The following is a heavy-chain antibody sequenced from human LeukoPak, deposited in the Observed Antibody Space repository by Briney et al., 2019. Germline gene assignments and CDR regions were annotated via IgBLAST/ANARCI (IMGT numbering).Heavy chain of an antibody. J-gene: IGHJ4*02. CDR3: ARGVSEY. Sequence: SETLSLTCTVSGGSISSSNYYWGWIRQPPGKGLEWIGSIYSSGATYYNPSLKSRVTISFDTSKNQFSLQLSSATAADTAVYFCARGVSEYWGQGILVTVSS. CDR2: IYSSGAT. D-gene: IGHD5/OR15-5a*01. V-gene: IGHV4-39*07. CDR1: GGSISSSNYY.